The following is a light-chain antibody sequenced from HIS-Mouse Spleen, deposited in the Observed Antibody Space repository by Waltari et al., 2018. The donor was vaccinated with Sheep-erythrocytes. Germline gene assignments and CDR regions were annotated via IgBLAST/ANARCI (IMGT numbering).Light chain of an antibody. V-gene: IGLV3-10*01. Sequence: SYELTQPPSVSVSPGQTARITCSGDALPKKYAYCYQQNSGQAPVLVIYEDSKRPSGIPERFSGSSSGTMATLTISGAQVEDDADYYCYSTDSSGNHWVFGGGTKLTVL. CDR1: ALPKKY. J-gene: IGLJ3*02. CDR3: YSTDSSGNHWV. CDR2: EDS.